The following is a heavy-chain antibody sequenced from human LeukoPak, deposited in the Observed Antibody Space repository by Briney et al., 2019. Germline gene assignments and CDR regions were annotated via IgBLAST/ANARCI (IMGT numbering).Heavy chain of an antibody. CDR1: GYSFSDYW. CDR3: ASPSRGDCSSTNCLWGPFDV. Sequence: GESLKISCKGSGYSFSDYWVGWVRQMPGKGLEWMGIIYPDDSDTRYSPSFQGQVTISVDKSISAAYLQWSSLKSSDTAMYYCASPSRGDCSSTNCLWGPFDVLGQGTMVTVSS. V-gene: IGHV5-51*01. J-gene: IGHJ3*01. CDR2: IYPDDSDT. D-gene: IGHD2-2*01.